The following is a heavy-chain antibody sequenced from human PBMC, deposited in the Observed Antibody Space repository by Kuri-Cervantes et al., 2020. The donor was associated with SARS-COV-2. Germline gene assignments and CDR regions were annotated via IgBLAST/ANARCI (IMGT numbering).Heavy chain of an antibody. Sequence: SLKISCAASGFTFDDYAMHWVRQAPGKGLEWVSGISWNSGSIGYADSVKGRFTISRDNAKNSLYLQMNSLRAEDVALYYCAKDIAPFSEHAFDIWGQGTMVTVSS. CDR3: AKDIAPFSEHAFDI. CDR2: ISWNSGSI. V-gene: IGHV3-9*03. CDR1: GFTFDDYA. J-gene: IGHJ3*02.